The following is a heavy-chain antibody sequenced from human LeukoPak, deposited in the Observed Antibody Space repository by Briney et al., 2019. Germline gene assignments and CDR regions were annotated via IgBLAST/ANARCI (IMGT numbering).Heavy chain of an antibody. CDR2: IRSKAYGGTT. Sequence: GGSLRLSCTASGFTFGDYAIHWVRQAPGKGLEWVGLIRSKAYGGTTEYAASVKARFTISRDDSSSIAYLQLNSLKTEDTAVYFCTRDHTLVRGVSHYWGQGTLVTVSS. CDR1: GFTFGDYA. D-gene: IGHD3-10*01. V-gene: IGHV3-49*04. J-gene: IGHJ4*02. CDR3: TRDHTLVRGVSHY.